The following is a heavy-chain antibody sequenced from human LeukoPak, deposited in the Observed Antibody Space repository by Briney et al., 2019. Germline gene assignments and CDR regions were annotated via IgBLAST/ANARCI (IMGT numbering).Heavy chain of an antibody. CDR1: GGSISSGSYY. CDR3: TRERVWRYCGGDSCGWFDP. J-gene: IGHJ5*02. Sequence: SETLSLTCTVSGGSISSGSYYWSWIRQPAGKGLEWIGRIYTSGSTNYNPSLKSRVTISVDTSKNQFSLKLSSVTAADTAVYYCTRERVWRYCGGDSCGWFDPWGQGTLVTVSS. D-gene: IGHD2-21*02. CDR2: IYTSGST. V-gene: IGHV4-61*02.